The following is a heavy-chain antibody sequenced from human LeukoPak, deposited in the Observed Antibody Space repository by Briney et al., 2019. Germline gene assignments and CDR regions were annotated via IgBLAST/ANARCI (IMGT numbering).Heavy chain of an antibody. CDR2: INPNSGGT. Sequence: ASVKVSCKASGYTFTDYYIHWVRQAPGQGLEWMGWINPNSGGTNYAQKFQGRVTMPRDTSISTAYMELRRLRSDDTAVYYCARVYYYGSGRYYHFSAMDVWGKGTTVTVSS. J-gene: IGHJ6*03. V-gene: IGHV1-2*02. CDR1: GYTFTDYY. D-gene: IGHD3-10*01. CDR3: ARVYYYGSGRYYHFSAMDV.